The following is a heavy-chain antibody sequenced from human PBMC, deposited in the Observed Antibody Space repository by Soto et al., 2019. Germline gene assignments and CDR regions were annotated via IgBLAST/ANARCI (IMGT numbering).Heavy chain of an antibody. D-gene: IGHD5-12*01. Sequence: QVQLVQSGAEMKKPGASVKVSCKTSGINYNTYAIHWVRQAPGQGLEWMGWINTGNGDTRYSQIFQGRVTLTRDTAASTVYMDLDSLKSEDTGLYFCARAVSGYVTWGQGTLVTVSS. CDR3: ARAVSGYVT. CDR2: INTGNGDT. V-gene: IGHV1-3*04. J-gene: IGHJ4*02. CDR1: GINYNTYA.